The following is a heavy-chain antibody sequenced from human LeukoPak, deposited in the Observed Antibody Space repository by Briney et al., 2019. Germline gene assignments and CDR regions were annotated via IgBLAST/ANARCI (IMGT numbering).Heavy chain of an antibody. J-gene: IGHJ4*02. Sequence: GTPCLSCALSVVSTSRNYWSSGPQPAGPGVEWRWRIYTSGRTNYSASLKRRATLSVDTSRNQFSLRLSSGTAADAAVYYCVRDRRGYASSWYFDLWGEGTLLTVS. CDR1: VVSTSRNY. D-gene: IGHD6-13*01. CDR2: IYTSGRT. CDR3: VRDRRGYASSWYFDL. V-gene: IGHV4-4*07.